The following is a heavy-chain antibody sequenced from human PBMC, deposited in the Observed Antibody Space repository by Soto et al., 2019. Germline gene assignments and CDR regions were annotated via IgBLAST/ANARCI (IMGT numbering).Heavy chain of an antibody. D-gene: IGHD5-12*01. J-gene: IGHJ1*01. CDR2: IYWDDDK. CDR3: AHRGQRRGSEFFQH. Sequence: QITLKESGPTLVKPTQTLTLTCTFSGFSLSTSGVGVGWIRRPPGKALEWLALIYWDDDKRYSPSLKSRLTTXNXTYXNQVVLTLTNMDPVDTATYYCAHRGQRRGSEFFQHWGQGTLVTVSS. V-gene: IGHV2-5*02. CDR1: GFSLSTSGVG.